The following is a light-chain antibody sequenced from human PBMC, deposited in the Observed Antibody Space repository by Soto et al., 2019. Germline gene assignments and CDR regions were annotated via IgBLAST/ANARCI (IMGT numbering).Light chain of an antibody. J-gene: IGKJ2*01. CDR1: QSISSSY. CDR3: HQYGGSPPYT. CDR2: GAS. V-gene: IGKV3-20*01. Sequence: EIVLTQSPGTLSLSPGERATLSCGVSQSISSSYLAWYQQKPGQAPRLLIYGASSRAIGIPDRFSGSGSGTDFTLTISKLEPEDFVVYYCHQYGGSPPYTFGQGTKLEIK.